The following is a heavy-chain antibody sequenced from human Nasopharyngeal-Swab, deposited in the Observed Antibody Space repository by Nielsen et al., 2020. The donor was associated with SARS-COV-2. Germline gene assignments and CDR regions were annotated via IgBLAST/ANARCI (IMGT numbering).Heavy chain of an antibody. J-gene: IGHJ4*02. CDR2: IDWDDDK. CDR3: ARRPYSSSWTIDY. Sequence: SGPTLVKPTQTVTLTCTFSGFSLSTSGMCVSWIRQPPGKALEWLARIDWDDDKYNSTSLKTRLTISKDTSKNHVVLRMTNMDPVDTATYYCARRPYSSSWTIDYWGQGTLVTVSS. D-gene: IGHD6-13*01. CDR1: GFSLSTSGMC. V-gene: IGHV2-70*11.